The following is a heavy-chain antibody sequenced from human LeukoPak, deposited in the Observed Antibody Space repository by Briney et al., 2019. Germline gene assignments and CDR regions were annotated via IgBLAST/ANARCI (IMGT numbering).Heavy chain of an antibody. J-gene: IGHJ4*02. D-gene: IGHD3-22*01. CDR3: ASLYYYDSI. V-gene: IGHV4-34*01. CDR1: GGSFSGYY. CDR2: INHSGST. Sequence: SETLSLTCAVYGGSFSGYYCSWIRQPPGKGLEWIGEINHSGSTNYNPSLKSRVTISVDTSKNQFSLKLSSVTAADTAVYYCASLYYYDSIWGQGTLVTVSS.